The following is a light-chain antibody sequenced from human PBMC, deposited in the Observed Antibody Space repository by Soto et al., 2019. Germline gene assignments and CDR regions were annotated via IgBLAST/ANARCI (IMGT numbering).Light chain of an antibody. CDR3: QRYNNWPPWT. J-gene: IGKJ1*01. CDR1: HSVSSN. V-gene: IGKV3-15*01. CDR2: GAS. Sequence: EIVMTQSPATLSVSPGERATLSCRASHSVSSNLAWYQQKPGQAPRLLIYGASTRATGIPARFSGSGSGTEFTLTISSLQSEDFAIYYCQRYNNWPPWTFGQGTKVEIK.